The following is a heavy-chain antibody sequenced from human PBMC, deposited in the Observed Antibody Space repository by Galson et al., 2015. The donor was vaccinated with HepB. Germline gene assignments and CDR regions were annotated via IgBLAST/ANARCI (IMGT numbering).Heavy chain of an antibody. CDR3: AREGWLGYCSGGSCFFDY. V-gene: IGHV1-18*01. Sequence: SVKVSCKASGYTFTSYDINWVRQATGQGLEWMGWISAYNGNTNYAQKLQGRVTMTTDTSTSTAYMELRSLRSDDTAVYYCAREGWLGYCSGGSCFFDYWGQGTLVTVSS. D-gene: IGHD2-15*01. CDR1: GYTFTSYD. J-gene: IGHJ4*02. CDR2: ISAYNGNT.